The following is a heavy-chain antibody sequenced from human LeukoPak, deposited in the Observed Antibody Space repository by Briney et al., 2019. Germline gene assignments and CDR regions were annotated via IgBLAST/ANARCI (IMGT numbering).Heavy chain of an antibody. CDR1: GFTFDDYA. CDR2: ISWNSGSI. V-gene: IGHV3-9*01. J-gene: IGHJ4*02. D-gene: IGHD3-10*01. Sequence: PGGSLRLSCAASGFTFDDYAMHWVRQAPGKGLEWVSGISWNSGSIGYADSVKGRFTISRDNAKNSLYLQMNSLRAEDTALYYCAKDTGVLWFGELFAYFDYWGQGILVTVSS. CDR3: AKDTGVLWFGELFAYFDY.